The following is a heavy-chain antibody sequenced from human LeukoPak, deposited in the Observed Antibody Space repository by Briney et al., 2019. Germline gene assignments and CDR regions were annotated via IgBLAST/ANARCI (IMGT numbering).Heavy chain of an antibody. J-gene: IGHJ5*02. CDR1: GFAFSTYA. V-gene: IGHV3-23*01. CDR3: AKPSFGLYGGYDH. Sequence: PGGSLRLSCAASGFAFSTYAMTWVRQAPEKGLQWVSTISTSGRATYYADSVKGRFTISRDNSKNTLYLQMSSLRAEDTALYYCAKPSFGLYGGYDHWGQGTLVTVSS. D-gene: IGHD4-17*01. CDR2: ISTSGRAT.